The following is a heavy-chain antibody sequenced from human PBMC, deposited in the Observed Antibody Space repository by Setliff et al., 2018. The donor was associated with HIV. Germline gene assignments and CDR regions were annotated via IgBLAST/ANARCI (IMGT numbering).Heavy chain of an antibody. CDR2: IYYSGTT. CDR3: ARDPNTNFDS. Sequence: PSETLSLTCTVSGDSVSSASYYWSWLRQPPGKGLEWIGYIYYSGTTKYNPSLRSRVTISVDTSKNQFSLRLSSVTAADTAVYYCARDPNTNFDSWGRGTLVTVSS. CDR1: GDSVSSASYY. V-gene: IGHV4-61*01. J-gene: IGHJ4*02.